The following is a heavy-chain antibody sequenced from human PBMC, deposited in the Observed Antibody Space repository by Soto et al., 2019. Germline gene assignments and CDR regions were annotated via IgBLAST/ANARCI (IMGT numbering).Heavy chain of an antibody. CDR2: ISYDGSNK. CDR1: GFTFSSYG. D-gene: IGHD6-19*01. V-gene: IGHV3-30*18. Sequence: LRLSCAASGFTFSSYGMHWVRQAPGKGLEWVAVISYDGSNKYYADSVKGRFTISRDNSKNTLYLQMNSLRAEDTAVYYCAKVKGSGWYFDYWGQGTLVTVSS. CDR3: AKVKGSGWYFDY. J-gene: IGHJ4*02.